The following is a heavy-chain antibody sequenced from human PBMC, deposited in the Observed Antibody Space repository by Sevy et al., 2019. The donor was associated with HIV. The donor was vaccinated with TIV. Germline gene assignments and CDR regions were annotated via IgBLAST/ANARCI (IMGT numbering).Heavy chain of an antibody. Sequence: GGSLRLSCAASGFTVSSNYMSWVRQAPGKGLEWVSVIYSGGNTYYADSVKGRFTISRDNSKNTLYLQMNSLRAEDTAVYYCARDSGPTRSGWYVPADYWGQGTLVTVSS. CDR1: GFTVSSNY. D-gene: IGHD6-19*01. J-gene: IGHJ4*02. CDR3: ARDSGPTRSGWYVPADY. V-gene: IGHV3-53*01. CDR2: IYSGGNT.